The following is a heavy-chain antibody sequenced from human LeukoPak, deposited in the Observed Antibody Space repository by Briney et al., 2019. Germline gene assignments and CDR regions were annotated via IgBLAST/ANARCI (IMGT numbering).Heavy chain of an antibody. V-gene: IGHV4-38-2*02. D-gene: IGHD2-2*01. CDR2: IYHSGST. CDR1: GYSISSGFN. Sequence: SETLSLTCTVSGYSISSGFNWDWIRQPPGKGLEWIGSIYHSGSTYYNPSLKSRVTISVDTSKNQFSLKLSSVTAADTAVYYCARGQYLVYWGQGTLVTVSS. CDR3: ARGQYLVY. J-gene: IGHJ4*02.